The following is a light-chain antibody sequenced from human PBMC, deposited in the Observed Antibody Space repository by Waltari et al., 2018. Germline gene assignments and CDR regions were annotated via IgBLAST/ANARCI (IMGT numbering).Light chain of an antibody. CDR1: QSVSHSN. J-gene: IGKJ4*01. CDR3: QQYADSPIT. V-gene: IGKV3-20*01. Sequence: EIVLTQSPGTLSLSPGERATLSCRATQSVSHSNLAWYQQKGGQAPRLLIYGASSRATGIPDRFSGSGSGTDFTLSISRLEPEDYGVYYCQQYADSPITFGGGTKVEI. CDR2: GAS.